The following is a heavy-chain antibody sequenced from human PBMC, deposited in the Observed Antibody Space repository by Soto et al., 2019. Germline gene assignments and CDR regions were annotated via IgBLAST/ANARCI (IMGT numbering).Heavy chain of an antibody. V-gene: IGHV3-30*18. Sequence: GWSLRLCCAASGFTFNIYGMHWFRQAPDKGLEWVALISYDGSNQYYADSVKGRFTISRDNSKNTLFLQMNSLRADDTAVYYCAKDQASGQGSFDSWGQGTLVTVSS. J-gene: IGHJ4*03. CDR3: AKDQASGQGSFDS. CDR2: ISYDGSNQ. CDR1: GFTFNIYG.